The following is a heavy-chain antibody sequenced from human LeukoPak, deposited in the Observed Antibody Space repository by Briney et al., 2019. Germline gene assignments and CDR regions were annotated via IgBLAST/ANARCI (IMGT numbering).Heavy chain of an antibody. V-gene: IGHV4-39*07. CDR1: GGSISSSSYY. CDR3: ARVASSGSDAFDI. Sequence: PSETLSLTCTVSGGSISSSSYYWGWIRQPPGKGLEWIGEIYHSGSTNYNPSLKSRVTISVDKSKNQFSLKLSSVTAADTAVYYCARVASSGSDAFDIWGQGTMVTVSS. CDR2: IYHSGST. D-gene: IGHD3-22*01. J-gene: IGHJ3*02.